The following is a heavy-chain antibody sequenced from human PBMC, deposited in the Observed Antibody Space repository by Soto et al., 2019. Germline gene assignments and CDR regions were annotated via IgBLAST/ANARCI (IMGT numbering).Heavy chain of an antibody. V-gene: IGHV3-30*18. J-gene: IGHJ3*02. CDR3: AKDNGSGCDWLRVGDASDI. D-gene: IGHD5-12*01. CDR2: ISYDGSNK. Sequence: QVHLVESGGGVVQPGRSLRLSCAASGFTFSSYGMHWVRQAPGKGLEWVAVISYDGSNKYYADSVKGRLTISRDNSKNTLYLQMNSLRGEGTAVYYCAKDNGSGCDWLRVGDASDIWGQGTMVTVSS. CDR1: GFTFSSYG.